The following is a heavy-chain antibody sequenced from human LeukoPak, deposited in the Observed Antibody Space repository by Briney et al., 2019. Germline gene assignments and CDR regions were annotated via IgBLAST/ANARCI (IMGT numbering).Heavy chain of an antibody. V-gene: IGHV3-21*01. D-gene: IGHD1-26*01. CDR3: ARDVGGSLDY. CDR2: INVRGTHI. CDR1: GVTSSDYS. Sequence: GGSLRISCAVSGVTSSDYSMNWVRQAPGKGLEWVSSINVRGTHIYYADSVKGRFTISRDNTKNSLYLQMNSLRAEDTAVYYCARDVGGSLDYWGQGTLVTVSS. J-gene: IGHJ4*02.